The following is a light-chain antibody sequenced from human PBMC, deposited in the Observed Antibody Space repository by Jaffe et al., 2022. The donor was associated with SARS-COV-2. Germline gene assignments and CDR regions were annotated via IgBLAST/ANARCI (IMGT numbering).Light chain of an antibody. CDR2: EVS. CDR1: SSDVGTYNR. Sequence: QSALTQPPSVSGSPGQSVTISCTGTSSDVGTYNRVSWYQQPPGTAPKLMIYEVSYRPSGVPGRFSGSKSGNTASLTISGLQAEDEADYYCSSYTTSSTLPVVFGGGTKLTVL. V-gene: IGLV2-18*02. CDR3: SSYTTSSTLPVV. J-gene: IGLJ2*01.